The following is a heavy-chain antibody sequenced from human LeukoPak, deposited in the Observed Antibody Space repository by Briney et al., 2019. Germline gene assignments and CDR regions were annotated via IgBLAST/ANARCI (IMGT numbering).Heavy chain of an antibody. CDR2: IKQDGSEK. V-gene: IGHV3-7*03. CDR1: GFTFSSYW. Sequence: GGSLRLSCAASGFTFSSYWMSWVRQAPGKGLEWVANIKQDGSEKYYVDSVKGRFTISRDNAKNSLYLQMNSLRAEDTAVYYCAKDGASYCSSTSCYTGYYYGMDVWGQGTTVTVSS. CDR3: AKDGASYCSSTSCYTGYYYGMDV. D-gene: IGHD2-2*02. J-gene: IGHJ6*02.